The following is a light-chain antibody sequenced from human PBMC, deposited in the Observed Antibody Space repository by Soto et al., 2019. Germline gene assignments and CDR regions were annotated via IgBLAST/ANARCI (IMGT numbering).Light chain of an antibody. CDR1: QSISTS. CDR2: DAS. CDR3: LQRYTAPWT. J-gene: IGKJ1*01. V-gene: IGKV1-39*01. Sequence: DIQMTQSPSSLSASVGDRVTITCRASQSISTSVSWYQQKHGKAPTFLIYDASTLHSGVPKRFSGTGSGTDFTLTISGLQPEDLAADYYLQRYTAPWTFGQGTRVDIK.